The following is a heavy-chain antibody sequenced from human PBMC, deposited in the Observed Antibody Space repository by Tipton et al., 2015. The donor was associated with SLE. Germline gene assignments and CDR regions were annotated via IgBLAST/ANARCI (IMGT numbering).Heavy chain of an antibody. Sequence: QSGAEVKKPGASVKDSCKSSGYTFTAYYMHWVRQAPGQGLEWMGIINPGGGGTNYAQKFQGRVTMAMDTSTTTVYMELNSLRSDDTAVYYCAREAPNTCYFASWGLATLVTVSS. CDR3: AREAPNTCYFAS. CDR1: GYTFTAYY. CDR2: INPGGGGT. V-gene: IGHV1-46*01. J-gene: IGHJ4*02. D-gene: IGHD2-8*01.